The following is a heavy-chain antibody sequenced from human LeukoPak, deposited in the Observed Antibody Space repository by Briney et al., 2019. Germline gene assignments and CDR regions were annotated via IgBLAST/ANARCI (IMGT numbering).Heavy chain of an antibody. V-gene: IGHV3-21*01. Sequence: GGSLRLSCAASGFTFSSYNMNWVRQAPGKGLEWVSSISSSSSYIYYADSVKGRFTISRDNAKNSLYLQMNSLRAEDTAVYYCARETPSGVSIDYWGQGTLVTVSS. CDR3: ARETPSGVSIDY. CDR1: GFTFSSYN. J-gene: IGHJ4*02. CDR2: ISSSSSYI. D-gene: IGHD1-14*01.